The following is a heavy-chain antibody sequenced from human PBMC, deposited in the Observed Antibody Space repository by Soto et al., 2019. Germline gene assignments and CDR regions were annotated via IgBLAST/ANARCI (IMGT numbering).Heavy chain of an antibody. Sequence: GGSLRLSCAASGFTFSSYGMHWVRQAPGKGLEWVAVIWYDGSNKYYADSVKGRFTISRDNSKNTLYLQMNSLRAEDTAVYYCAREGGPRLASWSSPFSDWGQGTLVTVSS. J-gene: IGHJ4*02. CDR3: AREGGPRLASWSSPFSD. CDR2: IWYDGSNK. V-gene: IGHV3-33*01. D-gene: IGHD6-13*01. CDR1: GFTFSSYG.